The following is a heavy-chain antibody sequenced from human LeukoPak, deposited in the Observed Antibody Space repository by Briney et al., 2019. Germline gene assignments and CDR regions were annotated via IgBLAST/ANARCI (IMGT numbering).Heavy chain of an antibody. CDR1: GFTFSSYW. Sequence: GGSLRLSCAASGFTFSSYWMSWVRQAPGKGLEWVANINQDGSEKYYVDSVKGRFTISRDNAKNSLYLQMNSLRADDTAIYYCARDKIVGPTTLDYWGQGTLVTVSS. V-gene: IGHV3-7*01. J-gene: IGHJ4*02. CDR3: ARDKIVGPTTLDY. CDR2: INQDGSEK. D-gene: IGHD1-26*01.